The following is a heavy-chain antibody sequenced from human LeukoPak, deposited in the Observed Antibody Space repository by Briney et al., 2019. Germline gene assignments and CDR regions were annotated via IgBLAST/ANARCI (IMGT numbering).Heavy chain of an antibody. CDR2: ISSSSSYI. CDR1: GFTFSSYS. D-gene: IGHD6-6*01. CDR3: ATETRPRAARRGDFDY. J-gene: IGHJ4*02. Sequence: PGGSLRLSCAASGFTFSSYSMNWVRQAPGKGLEWVSSISSSSSYIYYADSVKGRFTISRDNAKNSLYLQMNSLRAEDTAVYYCATETRPRAARRGDFDYWGQGTLVTVSS. V-gene: IGHV3-21*01.